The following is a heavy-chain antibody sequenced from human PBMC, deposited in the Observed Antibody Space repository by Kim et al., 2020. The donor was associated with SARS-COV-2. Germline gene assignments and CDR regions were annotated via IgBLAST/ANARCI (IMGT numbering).Heavy chain of an antibody. CDR2: IYYSGST. V-gene: IGHV4-39*01. D-gene: IGHD3-22*01. CDR3: ASVGSGYYQGSDY. J-gene: IGHJ4*02. Sequence: SETLSLTCTVSGGSISSSTYYWGWVRQPPGKGLEWIGSIYYSGSTYYSPSLKSRVTISVDTSKNQFSLKLSSVTAADTAVYYCASVGSGYYQGSDYWGQG. CDR1: GGSISSSTYY.